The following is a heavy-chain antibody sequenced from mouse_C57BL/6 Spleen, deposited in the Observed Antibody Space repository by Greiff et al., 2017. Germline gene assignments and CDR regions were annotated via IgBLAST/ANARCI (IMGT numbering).Heavy chain of an antibody. CDR1: GYTFTSYG. V-gene: IGHV1-81*01. D-gene: IGHD2-4*01. Sequence: QVQLKQSGAELARPGASVKLSCKASGYTFTSYGISWVKQRTGQGLEWIGEIYPRSGNTYYNEKFKGKATLTADKSSSTAYMVLRSLTSEDSAVYFCARYFYDYDGYFDVWGTGTTVTVSS. CDR3: ARYFYDYDGYFDV. J-gene: IGHJ1*03. CDR2: IYPRSGNT.